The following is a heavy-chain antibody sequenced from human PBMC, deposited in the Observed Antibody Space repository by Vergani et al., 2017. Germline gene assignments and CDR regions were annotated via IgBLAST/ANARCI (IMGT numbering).Heavy chain of an antibody. V-gene: IGHV1-3*01. D-gene: IGHD1-1*01. CDR3: AREWAQLRCWFDP. J-gene: IGHJ5*02. Sequence: QVQLVQSAAEVKKPGASVKVSCKASGYTFTSYAMHWVRQTPGQRLEWMGWINAGNGNTKYSQKFQGRFTITRDTSASTAYMELSSLRSEDTAVYYCAREWAQLRCWFDPWGQGTLVTVSS. CDR2: INAGNGNT. CDR1: GYTFTSYA.